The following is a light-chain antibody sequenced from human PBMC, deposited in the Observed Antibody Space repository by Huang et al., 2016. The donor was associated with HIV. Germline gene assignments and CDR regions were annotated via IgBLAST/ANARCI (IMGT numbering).Light chain of an antibody. CDR2: SEA. CDR1: QSVTHS. CDR3: QQSYRAPLT. Sequence: DIQMNQSPSYLSAFVGDRVTITCRASQSVTHSLHWYQQKPGKAPKLLMYSEASLRSGVPSRFSGTGSGTYFTLTINSLQPEDFATYYCQQSYRAPLTFGGGTRVEIK. V-gene: IGKV1-39*01. J-gene: IGKJ4*01.